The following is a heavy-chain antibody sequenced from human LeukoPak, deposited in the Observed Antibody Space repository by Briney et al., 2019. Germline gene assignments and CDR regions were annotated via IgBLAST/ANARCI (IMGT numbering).Heavy chain of an antibody. CDR2: IIPILGIA. CDR1: GGTFSSYA. CDR3: ARASCSGGSCYSDY. V-gene: IGHV1-69*04. Sequence: SVKVSCKASGGTFSSYAISWVRQAPGQGLEWMGRIIPILGIANYAQKFQGRVTITADKSTSTAYMELSSLRSEDTAVYYCARASCSGGSCYSDYWGQRTLVTVSS. J-gene: IGHJ4*02. D-gene: IGHD2-15*01.